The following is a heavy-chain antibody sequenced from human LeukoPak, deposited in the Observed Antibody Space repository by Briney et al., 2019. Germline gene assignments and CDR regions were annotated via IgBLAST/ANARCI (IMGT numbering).Heavy chain of an antibody. CDR2: IYTSGST. CDR1: GGSISSYY. J-gene: IGHJ5*02. Sequence: SETLSLTCTVSGGSISSYYWSWIRQPAGKGLEWIGRIYTSGSTNYNPSLKSRVTMSVDTSKNQFSLKLSSVTAADTAVYYCARGKVVVAATATAWFDPWGQGTLVTVSS. D-gene: IGHD2-15*01. V-gene: IGHV4-4*07. CDR3: ARGKVVVAATATAWFDP.